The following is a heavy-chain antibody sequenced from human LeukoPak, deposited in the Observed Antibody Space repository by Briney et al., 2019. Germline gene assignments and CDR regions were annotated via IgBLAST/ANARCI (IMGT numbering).Heavy chain of an antibody. J-gene: IGHJ4*02. V-gene: IGHV3-21*01. Sequence: GGSLRLSCAASGFTFSSYSMNWVRQAPGKGLEWVSSISSSSSYIYYADSVKGRFTISRDNAKNSLYLQMNSLRAEDTAVYYCGKDFRVDTAVYWGRETLFTVSS. CDR3: GKDFRVDTAVY. CDR2: ISSSSSYI. CDR1: GFTFSSYS. D-gene: IGHD5-18*01.